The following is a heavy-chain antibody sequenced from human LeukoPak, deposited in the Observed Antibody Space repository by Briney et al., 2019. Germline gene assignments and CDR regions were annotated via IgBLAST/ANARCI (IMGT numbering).Heavy chain of an antibody. V-gene: IGHV3-30*02. CDR3: AKEDPIGWDSDWYFGL. Sequence: GGSLRLSCAASGFTFSSYGMHWVRQAPGKGLEWVAFIRYDGSNKYYADSVKGRFTISRDNPKNTLYLQMNSLRAEDTAVYYCAKEDPIGWDSDWYFGLWGRGTLVTVSS. J-gene: IGHJ2*01. CDR1: GFTFSSYG. D-gene: IGHD1-26*01. CDR2: IRYDGSNK.